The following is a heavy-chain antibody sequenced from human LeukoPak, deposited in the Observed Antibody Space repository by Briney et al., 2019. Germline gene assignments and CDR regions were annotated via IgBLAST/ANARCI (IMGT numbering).Heavy chain of an antibody. CDR2: ISGDGVYT. D-gene: IGHD5-24*01. CDR3: AKYPVEMAAPYNWLDP. CDR1: GFTFSSYG. V-gene: IGHV3-23*01. J-gene: IGHJ5*02. Sequence: GGSLRLSCAVFGFTFSSYGMSWVRQAPGKGLEWVSAISGDGVYTYYADSVKGRFTISRDNSKSTLYLQMNSLRAEDTAVYYCAKYPVEMAAPYNWLDPWGQGTLVTVSS.